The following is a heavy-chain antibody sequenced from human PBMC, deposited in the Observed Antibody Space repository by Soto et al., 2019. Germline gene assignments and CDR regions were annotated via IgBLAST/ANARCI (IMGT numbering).Heavy chain of an antibody. J-gene: IGHJ4*02. CDR1: GFTFSSYG. CDR3: AKDRASYYDSSGYWYYFDY. D-gene: IGHD3-22*01. CDR2: ISYDGSNK. V-gene: IGHV3-30*18. Sequence: GGSLRLSCAASGFTFSSYGMHWVRQAPGKGLEWVAVISYDGSNKYYADSVKGRFTISRDNSKNTLYLQMNSLRAEDTAVYYCAKDRASYYDSSGYWYYFDYWGQGTLVTVSS.